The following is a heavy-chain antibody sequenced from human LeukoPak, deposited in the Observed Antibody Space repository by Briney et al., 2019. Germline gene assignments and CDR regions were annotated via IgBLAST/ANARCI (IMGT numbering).Heavy chain of an antibody. CDR2: IYYSGST. CDR3: ARDRFYYDSSGYYSNDAFDL. J-gene: IGHJ3*01. V-gene: IGHV4-39*07. Sequence: SETLSLTCTVSGGSISSSSYYWGWIRQPPGKGLEWIGSIYYSGSTYYNPSLKSRVTISVDTSKNQFSLKLSSVTAADTAVYYCARDRFYYDSSGYYSNDAFDLWGQGTMVTVSS. D-gene: IGHD3-22*01. CDR1: GGSISSSSYY.